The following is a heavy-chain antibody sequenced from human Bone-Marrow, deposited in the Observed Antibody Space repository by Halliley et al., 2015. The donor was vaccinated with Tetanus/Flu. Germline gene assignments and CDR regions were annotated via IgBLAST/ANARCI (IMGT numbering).Heavy chain of an antibody. V-gene: IGHV1-8*01. CDR1: GYIFTTYD. Sequence: QLVQSGAEVKRPGASVRFSCKASGYIFTTYDITWVRLTSGQGLEWMGWVNPKSGSSDSAEKFQGRVSMTRNISISTVYLEVTSLKSEDTANYYCARRNFLGLLDNWGQVALLTVSS. J-gene: IGHJ4*02. D-gene: IGHD7-27*01. CDR3: ARRNFLGLLDN. CDR2: VNPKSGSS.